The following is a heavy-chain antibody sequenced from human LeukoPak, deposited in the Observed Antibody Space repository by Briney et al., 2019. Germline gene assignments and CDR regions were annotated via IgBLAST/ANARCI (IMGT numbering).Heavy chain of an antibody. CDR3: ARDGRAAVIAPYWYFDL. Sequence: SQTLSLTCTVSGGSISSGGYYWSWIRQHPGTGLEWIGYIYYSGSTYYNPSLKSRVTISVDTSKNQFSLKLSSVTAADTAVYYCARDGRAAVIAPYWYFDLWGRGTLVTVSS. CDR2: IYYSGST. V-gene: IGHV4-31*03. J-gene: IGHJ2*01. CDR1: GGSISSGGYY. D-gene: IGHD2-15*01.